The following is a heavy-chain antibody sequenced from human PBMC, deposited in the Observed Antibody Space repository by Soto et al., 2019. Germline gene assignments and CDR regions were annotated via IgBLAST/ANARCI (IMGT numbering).Heavy chain of an antibody. CDR2: ISSSGSTI. CDR1: GFTFSDYY. D-gene: IGHD3-10*01. J-gene: IGHJ6*03. CDR3: ARDRYYYGSGSYYRYYYYMDV. V-gene: IGHV3-11*01. Sequence: GGSLRLSCAASGFTFSDYYMSWIRQAPGKGLEWVSYISSSGSTIYYADSLKGPVTIARDNAKNSWYLQMNRLRAEDTAVYYCARDRYYYGSGSYYRYYYYMDVWGKGTTVTVSS.